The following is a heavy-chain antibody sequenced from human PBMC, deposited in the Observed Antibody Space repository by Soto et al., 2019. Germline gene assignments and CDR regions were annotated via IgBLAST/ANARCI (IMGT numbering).Heavy chain of an antibody. J-gene: IGHJ4*02. D-gene: IGHD2-15*01. CDR3: ARDVHCSGGSCHGDYYFDY. Sequence: PSETQSLTCTVSGGSISSYYWSWIRPHTGKGLEWIGYIYYSGSTNYNPSLKSRVTISVDTSKNQFSLKLSSVTAADTAVYYCARDVHCSGGSCHGDYYFDYWGQGTLVTVPQ. CDR2: IYYSGST. V-gene: IGHV4-59*01. CDR1: GGSISSYY.